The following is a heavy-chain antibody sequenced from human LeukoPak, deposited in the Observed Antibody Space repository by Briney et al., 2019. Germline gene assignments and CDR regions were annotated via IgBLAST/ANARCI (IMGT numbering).Heavy chain of an antibody. Sequence: GGSLRLSCAASGSTFSSYSMNWVRQAPGKGLEWVSSISSSSSYIYYADSVKGRFTISRDNAKNSLYLQMNSLRAEDTAVYYCARTRWVRENWFDPWGQGTLVTVSS. CDR1: GSTFSSYS. CDR3: ARTRWVRENWFDP. J-gene: IGHJ5*02. D-gene: IGHD3-10*01. CDR2: ISSSSSYI. V-gene: IGHV3-21*01.